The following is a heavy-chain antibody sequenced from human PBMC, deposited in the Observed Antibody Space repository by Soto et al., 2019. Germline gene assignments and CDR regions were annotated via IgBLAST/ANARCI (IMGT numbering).Heavy chain of an antibody. Sequence: AAVKVSCKTSGYTFNTYGINWVRQAPGQGLELMGWISAYDGKTTYAEKFQGRVTLTTDTSTSTAYMELRSLRSDDTAIYYCARDPHEFWTSYWFDPWGQGTPVTVSS. CDR1: GYTFNTYG. CDR3: ARDPHEFWTSYWFDP. V-gene: IGHV1-18*01. CDR2: ISAYDGKT. J-gene: IGHJ5*02. D-gene: IGHD3-3*01.